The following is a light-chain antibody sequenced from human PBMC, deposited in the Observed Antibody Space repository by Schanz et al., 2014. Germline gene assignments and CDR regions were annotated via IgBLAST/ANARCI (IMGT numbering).Light chain of an antibody. CDR3: QQYNSSPWT. Sequence: DIQMTQSPSTLSASVGDRVTITCRASQSINSWLAWYQQKPGKAPKLLIYKASSLESGVPSKFSGSGSGTEFTLTISSLQPDDFATYYCQQYNSSPWTFGQGTKVEIK. CDR2: KAS. V-gene: IGKV1-5*03. CDR1: QSINSW. J-gene: IGKJ1*01.